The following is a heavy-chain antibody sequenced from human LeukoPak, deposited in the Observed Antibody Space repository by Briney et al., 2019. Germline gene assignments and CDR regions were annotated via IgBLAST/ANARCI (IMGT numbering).Heavy chain of an antibody. CDR3: ARAVSGYIYGYGY. D-gene: IGHD5-18*01. CDR1: GFTFSSYN. V-gene: IGHV3-48*02. CDR2: ISSSSSTI. Sequence: GGSLRLSCVASGFTFSSYNINWVRQAPGKGLEWASYISSSSSTIHYADSVKGRVTISRDNAKNSLYLQMNSLRDEDTAVYYCARAVSGYIYGYGYWGQGTLVTVSS. J-gene: IGHJ4*02.